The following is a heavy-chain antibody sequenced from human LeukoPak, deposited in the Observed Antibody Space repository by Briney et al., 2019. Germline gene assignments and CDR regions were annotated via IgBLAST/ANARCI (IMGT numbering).Heavy chain of an antibody. J-gene: IGHJ6*02. CDR2: INSDGSST. CDR1: GFTFSKHW. CDR3: ARATSYSNYGMDV. V-gene: IGHV3-74*01. Sequence: GGSLRLSCAASGFTFSKHWMHWVRQVPGKGLVWVSRINSDGSSTSYADSVKGRFTTSRDNAKNTLYLQMNSLRAEDTAVHYCARATSYSNYGMDVWGQGTTVTVSS. D-gene: IGHD4-11*01.